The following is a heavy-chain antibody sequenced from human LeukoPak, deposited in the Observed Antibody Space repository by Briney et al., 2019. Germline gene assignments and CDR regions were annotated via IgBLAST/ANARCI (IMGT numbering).Heavy chain of an antibody. CDR3: ARGYCSSASCLTNWFDP. V-gene: IGHV4-30-2*01. Sequence: PSQTLSLTCAVSGGSISSGDYSWSWIRQPPGKGLEWIGDIYYSGSTYHNPSLKSRVTISVDRSKNQFSLKVRSVTAADTAVYYCARGYCSSASCLTNWFDPWGQGTLVTVSS. J-gene: IGHJ5*02. CDR1: GGSISSGDYS. D-gene: IGHD2-2*01. CDR2: IYYSGST.